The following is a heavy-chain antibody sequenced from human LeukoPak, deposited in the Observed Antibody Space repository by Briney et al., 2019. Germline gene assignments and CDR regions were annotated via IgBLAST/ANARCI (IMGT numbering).Heavy chain of an antibody. CDR3: ARAVCSGSCYFDY. CDR1: GYTFTSYD. CDR2: MNPNSGNT. J-gene: IGHJ4*02. V-gene: IGHV1-8*03. Sequence: ASVKVYCKASGYTFTSYDIKWVRQATGQGLEWMGWMNPNSGNTGYAQKFQGRVTITGNTSISTAYMELSSLRSEDTAVYYCARAVCSGSCYFDYWGQGTLVTVSS. D-gene: IGHD2-15*01.